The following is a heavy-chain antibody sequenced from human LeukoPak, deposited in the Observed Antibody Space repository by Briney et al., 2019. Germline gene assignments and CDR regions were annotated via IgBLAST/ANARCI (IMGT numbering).Heavy chain of an antibody. V-gene: IGHV4-61*02. Sequence: YTSGSTNYNPSLKSRVTISVDTSKNRFSLKLSSVTAADTAVYYCARDEHYYDSSGYYLPGYWGQGTLVTVSS. CDR3: ARDEHYYDSSGYYLPGY. J-gene: IGHJ4*02. D-gene: IGHD3-22*01. CDR2: YTSGST.